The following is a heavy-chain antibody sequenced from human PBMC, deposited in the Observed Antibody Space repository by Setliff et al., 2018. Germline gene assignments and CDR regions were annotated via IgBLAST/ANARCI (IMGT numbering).Heavy chain of an antibody. J-gene: IGHJ4*02. CDR1: GGSFSGYY. Sequence: SETLSLTCAVYGGSFSGYYWSWIRQPPGKGLEWIGEINHSGSTNYNPSLKSRVTISVDTSKKQFSLKLSSVTAADTAVYYCASYRQDVNYWGQGTLVTVSS. CDR3: ASYRQDVNY. CDR2: INHSGST. V-gene: IGHV4-34*01. D-gene: IGHD4-4*01.